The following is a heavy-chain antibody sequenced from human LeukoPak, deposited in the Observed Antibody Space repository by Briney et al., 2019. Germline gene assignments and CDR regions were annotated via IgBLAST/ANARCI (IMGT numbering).Heavy chain of an antibody. D-gene: IGHD6-13*01. Sequence: GGSLRLSCAAPGFTFSSYSMNWVRQAPGKGLEWVSSISSSSSYIYYADSVKGRFTISRDNAKNSVNLQMNGLRAEDTAVYYCARDIAAAGLFFDSWGQGTLVTVSS. J-gene: IGHJ4*02. CDR2: ISSSSSYI. V-gene: IGHV3-21*01. CDR1: GFTFSSYS. CDR3: ARDIAAAGLFFDS.